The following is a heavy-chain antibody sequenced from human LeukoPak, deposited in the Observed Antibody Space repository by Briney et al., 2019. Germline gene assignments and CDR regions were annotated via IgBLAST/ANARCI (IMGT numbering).Heavy chain of an antibody. Sequence: GGSLRLSCAASGFTFSSYSMNWVRQAPGKGLEWVSYISSSSSTIYYADSVKGRFTISGDNAKNSLYLQMNSLRAEDTAVYYCARLPYCGGDCYPNWFDPWGQGTLVTVSS. CDR2: ISSSSSTI. CDR1: GFTFSSYS. J-gene: IGHJ5*02. V-gene: IGHV3-48*01. CDR3: ARLPYCGGDCYPNWFDP. D-gene: IGHD2-21*02.